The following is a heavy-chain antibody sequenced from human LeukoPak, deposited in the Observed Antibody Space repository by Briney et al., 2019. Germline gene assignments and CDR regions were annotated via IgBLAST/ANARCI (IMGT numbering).Heavy chain of an antibody. J-gene: IGHJ4*02. CDR3: AREDLGATSTNSFDY. CDR2: INPNSGGT. D-gene: IGHD1-26*01. Sequence: ASVKVSCEASGYSFTGYYVHWVRQAPGQGLEWMGWINPNSGGTNYAQKFQGRVAMTRDTSISTAYMELSRLRSDDTAVYYCAREDLGATSTNSFDYWGQGTLVTVSS. CDR1: GYSFTGYY. V-gene: IGHV1-2*02.